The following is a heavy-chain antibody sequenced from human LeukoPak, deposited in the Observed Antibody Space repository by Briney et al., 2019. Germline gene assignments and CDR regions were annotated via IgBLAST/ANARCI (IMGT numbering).Heavy chain of an antibody. CDR3: AREVVAAAGTVDY. CDR2: IYYSGST. J-gene: IGHJ4*02. CDR1: GGSISSYY. V-gene: IGHV4-59*01. Sequence: PSETLSLTCTVSGGSISSYYWSWIRQPPGKGLEWLGYIYYSGSTNYNPSLKSRVTISVDTSKNQFSLKLSSVTAADTAVYYCAREVVAAAGTVDYWGQGTLVIVSS. D-gene: IGHD6-13*01.